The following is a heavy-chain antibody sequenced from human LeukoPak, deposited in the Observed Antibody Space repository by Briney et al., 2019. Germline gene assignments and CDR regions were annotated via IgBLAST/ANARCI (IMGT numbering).Heavy chain of an antibody. CDR3: ARATYSSSWSDY. J-gene: IGHJ4*02. Sequence: SETLSLTCAVYGGSFSGYYWSWIRQPPGKGLEWIGEINHSGSTNYSPSLKSRVTISVDTSKNQFSLKLSSVTAADTAVYYCARATYSSSWSDYWGQGTLVTVSS. D-gene: IGHD6-13*01. CDR2: INHSGST. CDR1: GGSFSGYY. V-gene: IGHV4-34*01.